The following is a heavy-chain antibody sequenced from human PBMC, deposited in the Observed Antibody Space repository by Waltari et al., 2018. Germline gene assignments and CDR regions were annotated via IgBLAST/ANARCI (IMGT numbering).Heavy chain of an antibody. D-gene: IGHD2-8*01. J-gene: IGHJ4*02. CDR3: ARDVYASGGDYFDG. CDR2: IGCRTGSI. CDR1: GFTFSDYD. Sequence: EVQLVESGGGLVKPGGSLRLSCAASGFTFSDYDINWIRQSPGRGLEWVSSIGCRTGSIFYADSVKGRFTIARDNANNLLYLHMSGLRVEDTAVYFCARDVYASGGDYFDGWGQGTLVTVSS. V-gene: IGHV3-21*01.